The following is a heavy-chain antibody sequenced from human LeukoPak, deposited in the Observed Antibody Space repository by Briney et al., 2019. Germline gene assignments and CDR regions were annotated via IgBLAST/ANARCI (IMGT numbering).Heavy chain of an antibody. Sequence: GGSLRLSCAASGFTFSSYAMSWARQAPGKGLEWVSAISGSGGSTYYADSVKGRFTISRDNSKNTLYLQMNSLRAEDTAVYYCAKFVEGYYYDSSGYYYLDYWGQGTLVTVSS. D-gene: IGHD3-22*01. CDR1: GFTFSSYA. V-gene: IGHV3-23*01. CDR3: AKFVEGYYYDSSGYYYLDY. CDR2: ISGSGGST. J-gene: IGHJ4*02.